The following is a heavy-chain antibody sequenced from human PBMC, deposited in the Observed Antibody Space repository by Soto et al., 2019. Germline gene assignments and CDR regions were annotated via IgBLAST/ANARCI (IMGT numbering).Heavy chain of an antibody. Sequence: QVQLQESGPGLVKPSQTLSLTCTVSGGSISSGDYYWSWIRQPPGKGLEWIGYIYYSGSTYYNPSLKSRFTISVDTSKNYFPLKVSSVTAEDTAVYYGALQVGATTVINAYWGKGPLVTVSS. CDR1: GGSISSGDYY. CDR3: ALQVGATTVINAY. CDR2: IYYSGST. J-gene: IGHJ4*02. V-gene: IGHV4-30-4*01. D-gene: IGHD1-26*01.